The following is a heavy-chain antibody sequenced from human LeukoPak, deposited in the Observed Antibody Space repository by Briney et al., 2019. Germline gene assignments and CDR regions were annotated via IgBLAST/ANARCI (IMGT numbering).Heavy chain of an antibody. J-gene: IGHJ4*02. Sequence: PGGSLRLSCAASGFTFDDYAMHWVRQAPGKGLEWVSGISWNSGSIGYADSVKGRFTISRDNAKNSLYLQMNSLRAEDTALYYCAKAAAREYYFDYWGQGTLVTVSS. CDR2: ISWNSGSI. CDR1: GFTFDDYA. V-gene: IGHV3-9*01. D-gene: IGHD3-10*01. CDR3: AKAAAREYYFDY.